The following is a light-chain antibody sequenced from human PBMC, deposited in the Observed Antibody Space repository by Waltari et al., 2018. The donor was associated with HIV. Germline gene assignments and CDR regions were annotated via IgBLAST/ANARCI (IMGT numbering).Light chain of an antibody. J-gene: IGKJ2*03. V-gene: IGKV1-39*01. CDR3: QHSYRAPYS. CDR1: QSISSY. CDR2: AAS. Sequence: DIQMTQSPSSLSASVGDRVTITCQASQSISSYLTWYQHKPGTAPKLLVYAASTLESGVPSRFSGSGSGTDFTLTISSLQPEDFATYYCQHSYRAPYSFGQGTKLEMK.